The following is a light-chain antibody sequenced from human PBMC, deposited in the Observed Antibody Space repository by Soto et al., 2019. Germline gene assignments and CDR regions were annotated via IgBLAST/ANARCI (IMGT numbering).Light chain of an antibody. J-gene: IGLJ2*01. CDR2: EVS. CDR1: SSDVGTYNY. Sequence: QSVLTQPRSVSGSPGQSVTISCTGTSSDVGTYNYVSWYQQHPGRAPKVMIYEVSNRPSGVSDRFSGSKSGNTASLTISGLQTEDEADYYCSSYTSSSTVVLFGGGTQLT. CDR3: SSYTSSSTVVL. V-gene: IGLV2-14*01.